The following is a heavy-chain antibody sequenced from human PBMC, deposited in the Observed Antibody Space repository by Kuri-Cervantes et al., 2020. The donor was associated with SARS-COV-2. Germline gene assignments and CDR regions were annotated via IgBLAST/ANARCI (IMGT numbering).Heavy chain of an antibody. CDR3: ARHVEKGGDY. V-gene: IGHV4-39*01. Sequence: SETLSLTCTVSGGSISSSSYYWGWIRQPPGKGLEWIGSIYYSGSTYYNPSLKSRVTISVDTSKNQFSLKLSSVTAADTAVYYCARHVEKGGDYWGQGTLDTVSS. CDR2: IYYSGST. CDR1: GGSISSSSYY. J-gene: IGHJ4*02. D-gene: IGHD1-26*01.